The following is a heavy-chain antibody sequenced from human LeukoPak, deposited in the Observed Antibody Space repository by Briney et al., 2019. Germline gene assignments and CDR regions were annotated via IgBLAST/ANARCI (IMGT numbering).Heavy chain of an antibody. Sequence: ASVKVSCKASGYTFTGYYMHWVRQAPGQGLEWMGWINPNSGGTNYAQKFQGRVTMTRDTSISTAYMELSRLRSDDTAVYYCARDSLDYYDSSGYYTWGQGTLVTVSS. CDR2: INPNSGGT. V-gene: IGHV1-2*02. D-gene: IGHD3-22*01. CDR1: GYTFTGYY. J-gene: IGHJ5*02. CDR3: ARDSLDYYDSSGYYT.